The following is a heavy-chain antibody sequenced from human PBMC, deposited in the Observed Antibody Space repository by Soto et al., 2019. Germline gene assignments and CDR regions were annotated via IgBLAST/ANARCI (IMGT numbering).Heavy chain of an antibody. Sequence: QVHLVQSGAEVKTPGASVKVSCQTSGYTPTNYDIGWVRQAPGQGLEWMGWISAYNGNPNSAQKLQGRLTMTTDTPARTAYMELRSLRSADTAVYYCARALYRSGTYYAFDNWGQGTLVTVSS. CDR1: GYTPTNYD. V-gene: IGHV1-18*01. CDR2: ISAYNGNP. CDR3: ARALYRSGTYYAFDN. J-gene: IGHJ4*02. D-gene: IGHD1-26*01.